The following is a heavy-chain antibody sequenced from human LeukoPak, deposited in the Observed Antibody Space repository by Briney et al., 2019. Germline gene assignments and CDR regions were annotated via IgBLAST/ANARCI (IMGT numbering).Heavy chain of an antibody. CDR1: GYTFTSYG. V-gene: IGHV1-2*02. J-gene: IGHJ5*02. D-gene: IGHD4-17*01. CDR2: INPNSGGT. Sequence: GASVKVSCKASGYTFTSYGISWVRQAPGQGLEWMGWINPNSGGTNYAQKFQGRVTMTRDTSISTAYMELSRLRSDDTAVYYCARARWTTVTTPRGWFDPRGQGTLVTVSS. CDR3: ARARWTTVTTPRGWFDP.